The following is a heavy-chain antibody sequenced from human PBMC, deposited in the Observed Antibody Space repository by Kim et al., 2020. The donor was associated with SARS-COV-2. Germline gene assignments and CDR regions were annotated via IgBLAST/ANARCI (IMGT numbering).Heavy chain of an antibody. CDR2: T. Sequence: TNYNPSIKGRVTISVDTSKNQFSLKLSSVTAADTAVYYCARSYSSPLFDYWGQGTLVTVSS. J-gene: IGHJ4*02. CDR3: ARSYSSPLFDY. D-gene: IGHD6-13*01. V-gene: IGHV4-34*01.